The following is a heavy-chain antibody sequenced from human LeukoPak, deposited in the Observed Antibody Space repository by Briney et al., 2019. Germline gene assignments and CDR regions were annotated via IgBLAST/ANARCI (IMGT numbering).Heavy chain of an antibody. J-gene: IGHJ6*02. D-gene: IGHD2-21*02. CDR3: ARVGVVVTGYYGMDV. Sequence: ASVKVSCKASGYTFTSYDINWVRQATGQGLEWMGWMNPNSGNTGYAQKFQGRVTMTRNTSISTAYMELSSLRSEDTAVYYCARVGVVVTGYYGMDVWGQGTTVTVSS. CDR2: MNPNSGNT. CDR1: GYTFTSYD. V-gene: IGHV1-8*01.